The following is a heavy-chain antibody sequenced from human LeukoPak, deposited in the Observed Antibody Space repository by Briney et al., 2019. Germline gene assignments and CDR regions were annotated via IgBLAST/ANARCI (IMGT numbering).Heavy chain of an antibody. CDR3: ARGILWFGELSSLGY. V-gene: IGHV1-18*01. J-gene: IGHJ4*02. CDR2: ISAYNGNT. D-gene: IGHD3-10*01. Sequence: ASVKVSFKASGYTFTIYGISWVRQAPGQGLEWMGWISAYNGNTKYSQKFQDRVTITRDTSASTAYMELSSLKSEDTAVYYCARGILWFGELSSLGYWGQGTLVTVSS. CDR1: GYTFTIYG.